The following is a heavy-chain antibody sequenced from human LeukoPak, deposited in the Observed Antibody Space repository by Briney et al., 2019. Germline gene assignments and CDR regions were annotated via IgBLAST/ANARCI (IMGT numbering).Heavy chain of an antibody. CDR3: ARGDSSGYYSGEFDY. J-gene: IGHJ4*02. V-gene: IGHV1-18*01. CDR2: ISAYNGNT. Sequence: GASVKVSCKASGYTFTSYGISWVRQAPGQGLEWMGWISAYNGNTNYAQKLQGRVTMTTDTSTSTAYMELRSLRSDDTAVYYCARGDSSGYYSGEFDYWGQGTLVTVSS. D-gene: IGHD3-22*01. CDR1: GYTFTSYG.